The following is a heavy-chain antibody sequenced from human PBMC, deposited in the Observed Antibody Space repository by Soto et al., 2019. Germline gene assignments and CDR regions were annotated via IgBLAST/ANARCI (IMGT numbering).Heavy chain of an antibody. CDR2: ISAYNGNT. J-gene: IGHJ4*02. CDR1: GYTFTSYG. D-gene: IGHD3-3*01. CDR3: ARGRSGYYRAMVFDY. Sequence: ASVKVSWKASGYTFTSYGISWVRQAPGQGLEWMGWISAYNGNTNYAQKLQGRVTMTTDTSTSTAYMELRSLRSDDTAVYYCARGRSGYYRAMVFDYWGQGTLVTVSS. V-gene: IGHV1-18*01.